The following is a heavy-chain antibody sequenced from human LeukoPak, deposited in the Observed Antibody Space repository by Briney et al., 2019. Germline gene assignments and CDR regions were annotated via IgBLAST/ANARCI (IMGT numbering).Heavy chain of an antibody. Sequence: TGGSLRLSCVASGFTFSRSWMDWVRQAPGKGLEWVANIKGDGSETYYVDSAKGRFTVSRDNAKNSLYLQMDSLRVEDTAIYYCAKSLDYWGQGTPVTVSS. CDR1: GFTFSRSW. CDR3: AKSLDY. V-gene: IGHV3-7*01. CDR2: IKGDGSET. J-gene: IGHJ4*02.